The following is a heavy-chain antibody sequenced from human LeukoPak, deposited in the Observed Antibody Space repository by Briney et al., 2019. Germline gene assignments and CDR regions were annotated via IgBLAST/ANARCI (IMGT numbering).Heavy chain of an antibody. J-gene: IGHJ4*02. CDR2: IYYSGST. D-gene: IGHD5-18*01. CDR1: GGSISSSSYY. V-gene: IGHV4-39*07. Sequence: SETLSLTCTVSGGSISSSSYYWGWIRQPPGKGLEWIGSIYYSGSTYYNPSLKSRVTISVDTSKNQFSLKLSSVTAADTAVYYCARGTRGYSYEDYWGQGTLVTVSS. CDR3: ARGTRGYSYEDY.